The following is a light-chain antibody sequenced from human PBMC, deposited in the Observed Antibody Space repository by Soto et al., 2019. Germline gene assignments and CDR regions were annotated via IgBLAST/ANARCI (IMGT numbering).Light chain of an antibody. CDR1: SSDVGRYNY. Sequence: QSVLTQPPSASGSPGQSVTISCTGTSSDVGRYNYVSWYQQHPGKAPKLMIYEVSQRPSGVPDRFSGSKSGNTASLTISGLQAEDEGDYYCCSYAGDYMFVFGTGTKLTVL. CDR2: EVS. CDR3: CSYAGDYMFV. J-gene: IGLJ1*01. V-gene: IGLV2-8*01.